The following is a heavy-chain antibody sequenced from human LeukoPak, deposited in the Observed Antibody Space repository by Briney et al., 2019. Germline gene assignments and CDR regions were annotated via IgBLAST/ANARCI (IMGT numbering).Heavy chain of an antibody. CDR2: IYYSGST. J-gene: IGHJ6*03. Sequence: SETLSLTCTVPGGSISSSSYYWGWIRQPPGKGLEWIGSIYYSGSTYYNPSLKSRVTISVDTSKNQFSLKLSSVTAADTAVYYCARDLYPYSSSWYYYYYMDVWGKGTTVTVSS. CDR3: ARDLYPYSSSWYYYYYMDV. CDR1: GGSISSSSYY. D-gene: IGHD6-13*01. V-gene: IGHV4-39*07.